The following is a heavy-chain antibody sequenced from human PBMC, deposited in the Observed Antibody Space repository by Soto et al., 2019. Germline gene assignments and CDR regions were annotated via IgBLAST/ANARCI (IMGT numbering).Heavy chain of an antibody. CDR3: TRLFPGEGAV. V-gene: IGHV3-73*01. CDR1: GFTFSGSA. J-gene: IGHJ3*01. Sequence: EVQLVESGGGLVQPGGSLKLSCAASGFTFSGSAMHWVRQASGKGLEWVGRIRSKANSYATAYAASVKGRFTISRDDSNNTAYLQMNSLKTEDTAVYYCTRLFPGEGAVWGQGTMVTVSS. D-gene: IGHD3-10*01. CDR2: IRSKANSYAT.